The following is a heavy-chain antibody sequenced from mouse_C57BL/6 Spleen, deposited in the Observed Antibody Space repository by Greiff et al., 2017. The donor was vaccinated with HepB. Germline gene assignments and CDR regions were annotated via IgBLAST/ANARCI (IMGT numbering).Heavy chain of an antibody. Sequence: VKLMESGPELVKPGASVKISCKASGYAFSSSWMNWVKQRPGKGLEWIGRIYPGDGDTNYNGKFKGKATLTADKSSSTAYMQLSSLTSEDSAVYFCARGEGYGYDGYAMDYWGQGTSVTVSS. CDR3: ARGEGYGYDGYAMDY. CDR2: IYPGDGDT. CDR1: GYAFSSSW. D-gene: IGHD2-2*01. J-gene: IGHJ4*01. V-gene: IGHV1-82*01.